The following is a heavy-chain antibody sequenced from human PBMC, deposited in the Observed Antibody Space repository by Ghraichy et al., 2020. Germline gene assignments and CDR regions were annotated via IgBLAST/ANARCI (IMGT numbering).Heavy chain of an antibody. J-gene: IGHJ4*02. D-gene: IGHD2-15*01. V-gene: IGHV4-34*01. Sequence: SETLSLTCDVYGESFSAYFRSWSRQPPGKGLEWIGEINHGGSTNYNPSLKRRVTISVDTSKNQFSLRLSSVTAADTAVYYCATARYCAGGSCPRYFYSCGQATLVTVSS. CDR2: INHGGST. CDR1: GESFSAYF. CDR3: ATARYCAGGSCPRYFYS.